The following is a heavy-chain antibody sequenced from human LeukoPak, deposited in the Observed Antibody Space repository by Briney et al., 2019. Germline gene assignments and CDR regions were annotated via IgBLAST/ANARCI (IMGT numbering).Heavy chain of an antibody. CDR3: ARQSSPHVDTAMVWVTY. D-gene: IGHD5-18*01. V-gene: IGHV1-18*01. J-gene: IGHJ4*02. CDR2: ISAYNGNT. CDR1: GYTFTSYG. Sequence: ASVKVSCKASGYTFTSYGISWVRQAPGQGLEWMGWISAYNGNTNYAQKLQGRVTMTTDTSTSTAYMELRSLRSDDTAVYYCARQSSPHVDTAMVWVTYWGQGILVTVSS.